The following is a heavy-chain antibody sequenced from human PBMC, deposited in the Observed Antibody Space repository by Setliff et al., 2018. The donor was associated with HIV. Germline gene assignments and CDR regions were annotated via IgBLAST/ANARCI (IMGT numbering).Heavy chain of an antibody. CDR1: GGSFSGYY. Sequence: SETLSLTCAVYGGSFSGYYWSWIRQPPGKGLEWIGEINHSGSTNYNPSLKSRVTISVDTSRNQFSLRLSSLTAADTAVYFCARDWGRKGYMDVWGTGTTVTVSS. V-gene: IGHV4-34*01. J-gene: IGHJ6*03. D-gene: IGHD3-16*01. CDR2: INHSGST. CDR3: ARDWGRKGYMDV.